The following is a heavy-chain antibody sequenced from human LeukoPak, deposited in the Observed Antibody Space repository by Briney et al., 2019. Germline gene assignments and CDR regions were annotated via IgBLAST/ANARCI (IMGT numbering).Heavy chain of an antibody. CDR1: GGSIRSYY. D-gene: IGHD6-13*01. CDR2: IYHGGSA. J-gene: IGHJ4*02. V-gene: IGHV4-59*01. CDR3: ARARSSWYFDY. Sequence: PSETLSLTCTVSGGSIRSYYWSWVRQPPGKGLEWVGYIYHGGSAKYNPSLKSRVTMSVDTSKNQFSLKLRSVTAADTAVYYCARARSSWYFDYWGQGTLVTVSS.